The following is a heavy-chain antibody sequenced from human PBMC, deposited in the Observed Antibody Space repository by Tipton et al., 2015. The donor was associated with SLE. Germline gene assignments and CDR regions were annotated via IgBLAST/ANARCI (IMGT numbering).Heavy chain of an antibody. D-gene: IGHD3-3*01. CDR1: GFTFRTYP. V-gene: IGHV3-49*02. J-gene: IGHJ4*02. Sequence: QLVQSGGGLVQAGGSLRLSCAASGFTFRTYPLHWVRQAPGKGLEWVGFIRNEAYGGTTEYAASVKGRFTISRDDSKSIAYLQMNSLKTEDTAVYYCASLITIFGVLEDFWGQGTLVTVSS. CDR2: IRNEAYGGTT. CDR3: ASLITIFGVLEDF.